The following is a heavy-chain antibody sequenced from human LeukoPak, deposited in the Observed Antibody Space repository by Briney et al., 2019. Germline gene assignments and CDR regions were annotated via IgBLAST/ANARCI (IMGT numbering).Heavy chain of an antibody. J-gene: IGHJ4*02. D-gene: IGHD3-22*01. CDR1: GGSFSGYY. CDR2: IYYSGST. Sequence: PSETLSLTCAVYGGSFSGYYWSWIRQPPGKGLEWIGYIYYSGSTNYNPSLKSRVTISVDTSKNQFSLKLSSVTAADTAVYYCARVWYDSSSYYHPFDYWGQGTLVTVSS. V-gene: IGHV4-59*01. CDR3: ARVWYDSSSYYHPFDY.